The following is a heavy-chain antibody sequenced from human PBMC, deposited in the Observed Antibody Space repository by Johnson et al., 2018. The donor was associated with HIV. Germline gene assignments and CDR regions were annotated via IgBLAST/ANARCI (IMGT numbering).Heavy chain of an antibody. D-gene: IGHD1-1*01. J-gene: IGHJ3*02. CDR3: ANALGI. CDR1: GFTVSSNY. Sequence: VQLVESGGGLIQPGGSLRLSCAASGFTVSSNYMSWVRQAPGKGLEWVGRIRSKANSYATAYAASVKGRFTISRDDSKNTLYLQMNSLRAEDTAVYYCANALGIWGQGTMVTVSS. V-gene: IGHV3-73*01. CDR2: IRSKANSYAT.